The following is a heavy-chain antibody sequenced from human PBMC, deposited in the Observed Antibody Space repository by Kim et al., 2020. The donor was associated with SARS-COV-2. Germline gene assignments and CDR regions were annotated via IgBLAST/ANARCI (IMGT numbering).Heavy chain of an antibody. Sequence: ASVKVSCKASGYTFTNFNMHWVRQAPGQGLEWMAIIYASGGNTEYAQKFQGRVTVTRDTTTSTVYMELSSLRSDDTAVYYCARGGYYDVGYWGQGTLVTVSS. CDR3: ARGGYYDVGY. J-gene: IGHJ4*02. D-gene: IGHD3-22*01. CDR2: IYASGGNT. V-gene: IGHV1-46*01. CDR1: GYTFTNFN.